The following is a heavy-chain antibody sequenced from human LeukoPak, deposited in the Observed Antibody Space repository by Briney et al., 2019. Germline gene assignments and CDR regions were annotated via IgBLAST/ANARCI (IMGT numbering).Heavy chain of an antibody. CDR1: GASISSSGYF. Sequence: PSETLSLTCTVSGASISSSGYFCGWIRQPPGKGLEWIGSLHYTGSTYYNPSLKSRVTITADTSKNQFSLNVGSVTATDKAVYYCARRPSTMNAFDIWGQGTMVTVS. CDR2: LHYTGST. J-gene: IGHJ3*02. V-gene: IGHV4-39*01. D-gene: IGHD3-22*01. CDR3: ARRPSTMNAFDI.